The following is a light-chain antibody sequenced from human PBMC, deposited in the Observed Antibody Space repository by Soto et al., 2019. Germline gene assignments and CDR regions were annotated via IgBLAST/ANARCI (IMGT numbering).Light chain of an antibody. J-gene: IGLJ2*01. Sequence: QPVLTQSPSASASLGASVKLTCTLSSGHSNYAIAWHQQQPEKGPRYLMKLNSDGSHSKGDGIPDRFSGSSAGAERYLTIASPQSEDEADYYCHTWGTGVVFGGGTKLTVL. CDR3: HTWGTGVV. V-gene: IGLV4-69*01. CDR1: SGHSNYA. CDR2: LNSDGSH.